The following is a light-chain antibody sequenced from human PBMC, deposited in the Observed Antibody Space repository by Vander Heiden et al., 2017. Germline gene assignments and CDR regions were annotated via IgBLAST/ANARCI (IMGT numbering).Light chain of an antibody. V-gene: IGKV1-39*01. Sequence: DIQLTQSPSSLSASVGDRVPITCRASQSISSILNWYQQKPGKAPKLLIYAASSLQSGVPSRFSGSGSGTDFTLTISSLQPEDFATYYCQQNYSTPRTFGQGTKVEIK. CDR1: QSISSI. CDR2: AAS. J-gene: IGKJ1*01. CDR3: QQNYSTPRT.